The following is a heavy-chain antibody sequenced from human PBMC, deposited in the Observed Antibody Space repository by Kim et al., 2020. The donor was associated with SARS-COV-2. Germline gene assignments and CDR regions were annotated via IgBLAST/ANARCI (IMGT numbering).Heavy chain of an antibody. D-gene: IGHD3-16*01. J-gene: IGHJ6*02. CDR3: AKDSVDQEALGYYYGMDV. CDR2: IWYDGSNK. Sequence: GGSLRLSCAASGFTFSSYGMHWVRQAPGKGLEWVAVIWYDGSNKYYADSVKGRFTISRDNSKNTLYLQMNSLRAEDTAVYYCAKDSVDQEALGYYYGMDVWGQGTTVTVSS. CDR1: GFTFSSYG. V-gene: IGHV3-33*06.